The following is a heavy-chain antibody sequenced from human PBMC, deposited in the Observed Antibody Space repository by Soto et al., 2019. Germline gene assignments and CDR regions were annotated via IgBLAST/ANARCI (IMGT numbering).Heavy chain of an antibody. CDR2: ISANNGKT. D-gene: IGHD3-3*01. J-gene: IGHJ6*02. CDR3: ARDYFDVWVGSRTPHFSNYYGMDV. V-gene: IGHV1-18*01. Sequence: QVQLVQSGGEVKKPGASVKVSCETSGFTFKSFGFTWVRQAPGQGLEWMGWISANNGKTVYEQKFQGRVTMTTDTSTRTAYMELSSLKSDDTAMYYCARDYFDVWVGSRTPHFSNYYGMDVWGQGNAVTVSS. CDR1: GFTFKSFG.